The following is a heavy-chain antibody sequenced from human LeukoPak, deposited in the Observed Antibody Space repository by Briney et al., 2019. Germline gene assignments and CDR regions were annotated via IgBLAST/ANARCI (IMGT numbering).Heavy chain of an antibody. CDR3: ARDRGVTLFYYGMDV. V-gene: IGHV3-48*03. CDR2: ISSSGSTI. J-gene: IGHJ6*02. Sequence: PGGSLRLSCAASGFTFSNHEMNWVRQAPGKGLEWVSYISSSGSTIYYADSVKGRFTISRDNAKNPLYLQMNSLRAEDTAVYYCARDRGVTLFYYGMDVWGQGTTVTVSS. CDR1: GFTFSNHE. D-gene: IGHD2-21*02.